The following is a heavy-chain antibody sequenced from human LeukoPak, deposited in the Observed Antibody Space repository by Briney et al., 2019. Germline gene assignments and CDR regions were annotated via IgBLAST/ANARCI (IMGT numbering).Heavy chain of an antibody. D-gene: IGHD3-16*02. CDR3: ARTVTDDAFDI. CDR1: GGSISSGGYY. V-gene: IGHV4-31*03. CDR2: IYYSGST. Sequence: SETLSLTCTVSGGSISSGGYYWSWIRQHPGKGLEWIGYIYYSGSTYYNPSLKSRVTISVDTSKNQFSLKLSSVTAVDTAVYYCARTVTDDAFDIWGQGTMVTVSS. J-gene: IGHJ3*02.